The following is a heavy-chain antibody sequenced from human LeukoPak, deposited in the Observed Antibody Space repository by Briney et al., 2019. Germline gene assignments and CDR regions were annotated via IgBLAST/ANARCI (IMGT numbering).Heavy chain of an antibody. CDR3: ARASLFNWFDP. Sequence: GGSLRLSCAASGFTFSSYSMNWVRQAPGKGLEWVSSISSSSSYIYYADSVKGRFTISRDNAKNSLYLQMNSLRAEDTAVYYCARASLFNWFDPWGQGTLVTVSS. CDR1: GFTFSSYS. CDR2: ISSSSSYI. J-gene: IGHJ5*02. V-gene: IGHV3-21*01.